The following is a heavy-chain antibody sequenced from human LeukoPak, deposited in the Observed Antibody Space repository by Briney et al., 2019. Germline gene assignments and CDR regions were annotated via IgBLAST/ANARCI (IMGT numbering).Heavy chain of an antibody. D-gene: IGHD3-9*01. Sequence: PGGSLRLSCAASGFTFSTYAMHWVRQAPGKGLEWVAVISYDGSNKYNADSVKGRFTISRDNAKNTLYLQMDSLRAEDTAEYCCARGPPHDILTGYLNYWGQGTLVTVSS. CDR2: ISYDGSNK. CDR1: GFTFSTYA. V-gene: IGHV3-30-3*01. J-gene: IGHJ4*02. CDR3: ARGPPHDILTGYLNY.